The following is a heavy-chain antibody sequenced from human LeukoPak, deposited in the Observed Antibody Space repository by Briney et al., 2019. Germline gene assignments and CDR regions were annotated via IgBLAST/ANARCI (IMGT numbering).Heavy chain of an antibody. V-gene: IGHV1-24*01. Sequence: ASVKVSCKVSGYTLTELSMHWVRQAPGKGLEWMGGFDPEDGETIYAQKFQGRVTMTEDTSTDTAYMELSSLRSEDTAVYYCATGGYDYYYYYYGMDVWGQGTTVTVSS. CDR1: GYTLTELS. CDR2: FDPEDGET. J-gene: IGHJ6*02. CDR3: ATGGYDYYYYYYGMDV. D-gene: IGHD5-12*01.